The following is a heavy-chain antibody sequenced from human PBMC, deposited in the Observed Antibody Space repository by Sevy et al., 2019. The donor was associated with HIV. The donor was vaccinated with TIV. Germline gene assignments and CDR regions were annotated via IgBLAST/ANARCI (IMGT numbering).Heavy chain of an antibody. D-gene: IGHD3-3*01. CDR1: GFSVNSNY. Sequence: GGSLRLSCAASGFSVNSNYMTWVRQAPGKGLYWVSIIYSDGSTKYADALKGRFTISRDNSKNTMYLQMNSLRVEDTAVYYCARGGTIFGLVRHYFDYWGQGTVVTVSS. V-gene: IGHV3-66*01. CDR3: ARGGTIFGLVRHYFDY. J-gene: IGHJ4*02. CDR2: IYSDGST.